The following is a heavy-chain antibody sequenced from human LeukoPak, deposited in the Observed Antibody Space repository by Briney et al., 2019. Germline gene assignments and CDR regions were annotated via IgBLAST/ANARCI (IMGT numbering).Heavy chain of an antibody. Sequence: ASVKVSCKASGYTFTGYYMHWVRQAPGQGLEWMGWINSNSGGTNYAQKFQGRVTMTRDTSISTAYMELSSLTSDDTAVYYCARGGYCSTTSCKGGGWFDPWGQGTLVTVSS. D-gene: IGHD2-2*01. J-gene: IGHJ5*02. CDR3: ARGGYCSTTSCKGGGWFDP. V-gene: IGHV1-2*02. CDR2: INSNSGGT. CDR1: GYTFTGYY.